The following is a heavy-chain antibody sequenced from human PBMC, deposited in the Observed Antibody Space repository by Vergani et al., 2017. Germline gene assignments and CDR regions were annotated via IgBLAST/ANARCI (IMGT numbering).Heavy chain of an antibody. Sequence: QVQLVQSGAEVKKPGSSVKVSCKASGGTFSSYAISWVRQAPGQGLEWMGRIIPILGIANYAQKFQGRVTITADKSTGTAYMELSSLRSEDTAVYYCAREEAAAGTRGDYWGQGTLVTVSA. CDR3: AREEAAAGTRGDY. J-gene: IGHJ4*02. V-gene: IGHV1-69*04. D-gene: IGHD6-13*01. CDR1: GGTFSSYA. CDR2: IIPILGIA.